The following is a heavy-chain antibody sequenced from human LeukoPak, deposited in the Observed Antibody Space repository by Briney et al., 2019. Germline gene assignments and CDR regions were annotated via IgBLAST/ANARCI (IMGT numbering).Heavy chain of an antibody. CDR2: ISGSGGST. D-gene: IGHD3-22*01. Sequence: PGGSLRLSCAASGFTFSSYAMSWVRQAPGKGLEWVSAISGSGGSTYYADSVKGRFTISRDNSKDTLYLQMNSLRAEDTAVYYCAKDSARMIVVVIIDYWGQGTLVTVSS. V-gene: IGHV3-23*01. J-gene: IGHJ4*02. CDR1: GFTFSSYA. CDR3: AKDSARMIVVVIIDY.